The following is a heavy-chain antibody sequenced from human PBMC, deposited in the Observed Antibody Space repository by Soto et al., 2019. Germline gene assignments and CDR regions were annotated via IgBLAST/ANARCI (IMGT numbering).Heavy chain of an antibody. Sequence: QPGGSLRLSCAASGFTFSSYAMHWVRQAPGKGPEWVAVISYDGSNKYYADSVKGRFTISRDNSKNTLYLQMNSLRAEDTAVYYCARDHLVLMVYATNDAFDIWGQGTMVTVSS. V-gene: IGHV3-30-3*01. D-gene: IGHD2-8*01. CDR2: ISYDGSNK. CDR3: ARDHLVLMVYATNDAFDI. CDR1: GFTFSSYA. J-gene: IGHJ3*02.